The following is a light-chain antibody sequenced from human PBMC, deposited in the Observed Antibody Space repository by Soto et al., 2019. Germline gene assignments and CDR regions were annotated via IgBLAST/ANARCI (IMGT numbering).Light chain of an antibody. CDR3: SSYTTSSTRV. Sequence: QAVLTQPPSVSGAAGQRVTISCTGTSSNIGAGYEVHWYQQLPGSAPKLLIQRTTTRPSGVPDRFSGSKSGNTASLTISGLQAEDEADYYCSSYTTSSTRVFGTGTKVTVL. CDR2: RTT. J-gene: IGLJ1*01. V-gene: IGLV1-40*01. CDR1: SSNIGAGYE.